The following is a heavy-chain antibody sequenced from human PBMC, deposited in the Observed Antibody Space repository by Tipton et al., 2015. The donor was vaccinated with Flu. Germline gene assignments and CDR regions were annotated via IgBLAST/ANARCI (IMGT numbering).Heavy chain of an antibody. CDR1: GGSLSSYF. CDR2: IYPSGNT. Sequence: LRLSCTVSGGSLSSYFWRWIRQPAGKGLEWIGRIYPSGNTNYNPSLQSRVTMSVDTSRNQFARSLTCVTAADAAIYYCARSGSYHHYYFDLWGRGTLVSVSS. J-gene: IGHJ2*01. D-gene: IGHD3-16*02. V-gene: IGHV4-4*07. CDR3: ARSGSYHHYYFDL.